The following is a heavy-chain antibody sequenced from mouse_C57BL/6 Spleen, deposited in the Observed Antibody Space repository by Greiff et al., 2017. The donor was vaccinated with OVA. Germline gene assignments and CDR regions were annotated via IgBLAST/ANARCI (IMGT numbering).Heavy chain of an antibody. CDR2: INSDGGST. V-gene: IGHV5-2*01. D-gene: IGHD3-3*01. J-gene: IGHJ1*03. CDR3: ARRAGTGYFDV. CDR1: EYEFPSHD. Sequence: EVKLMESGGGLVQPGESLKLSCESNEYEFPSHDMSWVRQTPEKRLELVAAINSDGGSTYYPDTMESRFIISRDNTKKTLYLQLSSLRSEDTALYYCARRAGTGYFDVWGTGTTVTVSS.